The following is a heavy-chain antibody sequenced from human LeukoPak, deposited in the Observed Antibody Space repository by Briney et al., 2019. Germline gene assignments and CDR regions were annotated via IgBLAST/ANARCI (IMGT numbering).Heavy chain of an antibody. CDR1: GGSISSFY. D-gene: IGHD6-13*01. J-gene: IGHJ6*02. CDR3: ARAVAAAGSYYYYGMDV. V-gene: IGHV4-59*01. Sequence: SETLSLTCTVSGGSISSFYWSWIRQPPGKGLEWIGYIYYSGSTNYNPSLKSRVTISVDTSKNQFSLKLSSVTAADTAVYYCARAVAAAGSYYYYGMDVWGQGTTVTFSS. CDR2: IYYSGST.